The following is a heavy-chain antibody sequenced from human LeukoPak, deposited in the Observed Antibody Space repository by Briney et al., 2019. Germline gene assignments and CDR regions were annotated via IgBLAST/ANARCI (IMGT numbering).Heavy chain of an antibody. CDR1: GDSVSSNSAA. D-gene: IGHD3-16*02. CDR2: TYYRSKWYN. Sequence: SQTLSLTCAISGDSVSSNSAAWNWIRQSPSRGLEWLGRTYYRSKWYNDYAVSVKSRITINPDTSKNQFSLQLNSVSPEDTAVYYCAREDYVWGSYRYTFDYWGQGTLVTVSS. J-gene: IGHJ4*02. CDR3: AREDYVWGSYRYTFDY. V-gene: IGHV6-1*01.